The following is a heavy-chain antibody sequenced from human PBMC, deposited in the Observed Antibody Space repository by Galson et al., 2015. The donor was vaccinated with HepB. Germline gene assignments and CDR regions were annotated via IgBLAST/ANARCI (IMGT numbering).Heavy chain of an antibody. D-gene: IGHD3-22*01. Sequence: SLRLSCAASGFTFSSYSMHWVRQAPGKGLEWVAVISYDGSNKYYADSVKGRFTISRDNSKNALYVQMNSLRTEGTAVYYCARDFGSDFYFLPGDYWGQGTLVTVSS. V-gene: IGHV3-30-3*01. CDR2: ISYDGSNK. J-gene: IGHJ4*02. CDR3: ARDFGSDFYFLPGDY. CDR1: GFTFSSYS.